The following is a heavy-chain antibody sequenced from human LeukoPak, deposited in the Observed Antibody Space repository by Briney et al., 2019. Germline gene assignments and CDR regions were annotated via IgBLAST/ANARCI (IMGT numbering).Heavy chain of an antibody. CDR3: ARGQDDRSGTFDY. Sequence: SETLSLTCTVSGDFISSRSYYLSWIRQPPGKGLDWITYMSPSGTTKYNPSLKSRVTTSVDTSRTQFSLRLSSVTAADTAVYYCARGQDDRSGTFDYWGQGILVTVSS. CDR2: MSPSGTT. J-gene: IGHJ4*02. V-gene: IGHV4-61*01. CDR1: GDFISSRSYY. D-gene: IGHD3-22*01.